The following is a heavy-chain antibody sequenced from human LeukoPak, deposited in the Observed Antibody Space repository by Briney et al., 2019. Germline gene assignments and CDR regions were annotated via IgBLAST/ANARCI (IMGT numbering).Heavy chain of an antibody. D-gene: IGHD3-3*02. J-gene: IGHJ4*02. CDR3: AKDLKHSYYFDY. Sequence: GGSLXLSCAASGFTASSYGMXXXXXXPGKGXXXXAFIRXXGSNKYYADSXXXXXXITXXNSKNTLYVQMNSLRAEDTAVYYCAKDLKHSYYFDYWGQGTLVTVSS. CDR2: IRXXGSNK. CDR1: GFTASSYG. V-gene: IGHV3-30*02.